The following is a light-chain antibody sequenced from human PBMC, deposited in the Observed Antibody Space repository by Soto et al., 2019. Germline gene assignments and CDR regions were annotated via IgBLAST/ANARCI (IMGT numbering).Light chain of an antibody. J-gene: IGKJ1*01. CDR1: QSVSSF. CDR3: QQRSNWPPWT. Sequence: DIVLTQSPATLSLSPGERATLTCRASQSVSSFLAWYQQKPGQAPRLLIYGASIGATGIPARFSGSGSGTDFTLTISSLEPEDFAVYYCQQRSNWPPWTFGQGTKVDIK. CDR2: GAS. V-gene: IGKV3-11*01.